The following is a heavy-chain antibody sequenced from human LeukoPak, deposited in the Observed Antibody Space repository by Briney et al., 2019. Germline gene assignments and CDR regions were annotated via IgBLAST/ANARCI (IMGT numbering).Heavy chain of an antibody. Sequence: PSETLSLTCAVYGGSFSGYYWSWIRQPPGKGLEWIGEINHSGSTSYNPSLKSRVTISVDTSKNQFSLKLSSVTAADTAVYYCAKTSAVYSSSSEYFQHWGQGTLVTVSS. CDR3: AKTSAVYSSSSEYFQH. D-gene: IGHD6-6*01. V-gene: IGHV4-34*01. J-gene: IGHJ1*01. CDR2: INHSGST. CDR1: GGSFSGYY.